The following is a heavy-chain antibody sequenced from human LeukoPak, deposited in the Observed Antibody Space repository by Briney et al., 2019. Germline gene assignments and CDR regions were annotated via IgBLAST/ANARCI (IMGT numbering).Heavy chain of an antibody. CDR1: GGSFSGYY. J-gene: IGHJ6*02. D-gene: IGHD6-25*01. V-gene: IGHV4-34*01. CDR2: INHSGST. CDR3: ARGPPAKPGTGYYYGMDV. Sequence: SETLSLTCAVYGGSFSGYYWSWIRQPPGEGLEWIGEINHSGSTNYNPSLTSRVTISVDMSKNQFSLKLSSVTAADTAVYYCARGPPAKPGTGYYYGMDVWGQGTTVTVSS.